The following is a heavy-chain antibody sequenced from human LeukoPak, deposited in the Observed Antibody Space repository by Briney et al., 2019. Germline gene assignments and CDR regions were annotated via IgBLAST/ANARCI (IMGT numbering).Heavy chain of an antibody. CDR3: ARDPNYYGSGSYSFDY. V-gene: IGHV3-53*05. J-gene: IGHJ4*02. D-gene: IGHD3-10*01. CDR1: GFTVSSNY. CDR2: IYSGGST. Sequence: PGGSLRLSCAASGFTVSSNYMSWVRQAPGKGLEWVSVIYSGGSTYYADSVKGRFTISRDNSKNTLYLQMNSLRAEDTAVYYCARDPNYYGSGSYSFDYWGQGTLVTVSS.